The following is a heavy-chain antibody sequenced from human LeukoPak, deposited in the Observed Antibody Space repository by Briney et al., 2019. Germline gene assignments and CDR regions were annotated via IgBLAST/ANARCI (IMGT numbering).Heavy chain of an antibody. CDR2: IIPIFGTA. CDR1: GGTFSSYA. Sequence: GASVKVSCKASGGTFSSYAISWVRQAPGQGLEWMGGIIPIFGTANYAQKLQGRVTMTTDTSTSTAYMELRSLRSDDTAVYYCARVFHDSSGYYPYYFDYWGQGTLVPVSS. V-gene: IGHV1-69*05. D-gene: IGHD3-22*01. J-gene: IGHJ4*02. CDR3: ARVFHDSSGYYPYYFDY.